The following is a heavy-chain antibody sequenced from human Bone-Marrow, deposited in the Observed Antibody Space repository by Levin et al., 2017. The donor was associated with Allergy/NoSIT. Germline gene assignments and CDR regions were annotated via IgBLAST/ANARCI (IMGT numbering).Heavy chain of an antibody. CDR2: TYYNGST. J-gene: IGHJ4*02. CDR1: GGSISSDNYY. Sequence: PSETLSLTCTVSGGSISSDNYYWTWIRQPPGKGLECIWYTYYNGSTHYNPSLKCRFTISVDTSKNPFSLPLDSVTAAHTAVYYCGGVSDRYNFGDYYFDSWGQGTLVIVSS. CDR3: GGVSDRYNFGDYYFDS. V-gene: IGHV4-30-4*01. D-gene: IGHD5-24*01.